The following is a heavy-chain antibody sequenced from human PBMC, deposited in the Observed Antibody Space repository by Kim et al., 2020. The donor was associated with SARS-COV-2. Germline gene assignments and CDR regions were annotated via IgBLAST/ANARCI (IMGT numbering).Heavy chain of an antibody. V-gene: IGHV2-5*01. Sequence: PSLKSRLTITKDTSKNQVVLTMTSMDPVDTATYYCAHRQEVDSYGASFDYWGQGTLVTVSS. CDR3: AHRQEVDSYGASFDY. D-gene: IGHD5-18*01. J-gene: IGHJ4*02.